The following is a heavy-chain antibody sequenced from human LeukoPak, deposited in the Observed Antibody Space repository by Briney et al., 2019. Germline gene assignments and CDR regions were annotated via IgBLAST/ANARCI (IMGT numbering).Heavy chain of an antibody. Sequence: GRSLRLSCAASGFTFSSYGMHWVRQAPGKGLEWVAVISYDGSNKCYADSVKGRFTISRDNSKNTLYLQMNSLRAEDTAVYYCAKGSSYYDILTGYYGFDYWGQGTLVTVSS. D-gene: IGHD3-9*01. CDR1: GFTFSSYG. CDR3: AKGSSYYDILTGYYGFDY. V-gene: IGHV3-30*18. CDR2: ISYDGSNK. J-gene: IGHJ4*02.